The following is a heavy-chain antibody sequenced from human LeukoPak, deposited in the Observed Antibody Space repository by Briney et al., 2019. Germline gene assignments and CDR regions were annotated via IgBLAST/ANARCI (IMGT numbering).Heavy chain of an antibody. CDR3: ARLYSSSLGRVFDY. CDR1: GGSISSYY. J-gene: IGHJ4*02. D-gene: IGHD6-13*01. Sequence: SETLSLTCTVSGGSISSYYWSWIRQPPGKGLEWIGYIYYSGTTNYNPSLKSRVTISVDTSKNQFSLKLSSVTAADTAVYYCARLYSSSLGRVFDYWGQGTLVTVSS. V-gene: IGHV4-59*01. CDR2: IYYSGTT.